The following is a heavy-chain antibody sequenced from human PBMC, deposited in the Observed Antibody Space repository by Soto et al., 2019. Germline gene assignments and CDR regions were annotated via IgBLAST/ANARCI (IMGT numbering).Heavy chain of an antibody. CDR2: IYYSGST. V-gene: IGHV4-31*11. CDR3: AGIYSGSPGGTLRY. J-gene: IGHJ4*02. CDR1: GGSFSGYY. Sequence: SETLSLTCVVYGGSFSGYYWSWIRQHPGKGLEWIGYIYYSGSTYYNPSLKSRVTISVDTSKNQFSLKLSSVTAADTAVYYCAGIYSGSPGGTLRYWGQGTLVTVSS. D-gene: IGHD1-26*01.